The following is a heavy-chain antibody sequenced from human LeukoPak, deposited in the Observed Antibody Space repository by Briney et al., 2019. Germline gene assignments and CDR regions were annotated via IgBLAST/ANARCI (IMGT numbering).Heavy chain of an antibody. J-gene: IGHJ4*02. V-gene: IGHV4-59*12. CDR1: GGSISPYY. CDR3: ARDHCSGGTCYFPLDY. Sequence: SETLSLTCTVSGGSISPYYWSWIRQPPGKGLEWIGYIYYNGGTNYNPSLKSRVTISVDTSKNQFSLRLSSVTAADTAVYYCARDHCSGGTCYFPLDYWGQGTLVTVSS. D-gene: IGHD2-15*01. CDR2: IYYNGGT.